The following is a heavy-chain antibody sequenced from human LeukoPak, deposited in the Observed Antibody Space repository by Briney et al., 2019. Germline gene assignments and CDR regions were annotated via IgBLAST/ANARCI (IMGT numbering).Heavy chain of an antibody. J-gene: IGHJ4*02. CDR2: ISGSGGST. Sequence: PRGSLRLSCAASGFTFSSYAMSWVRQAPGKGLEWVSAISGSGGSTYYADSVKGRFTISRDNSKNTLYLQMNSLRTEDTALYYCAKDIGGSSSNFDYWGQGTLVTVSS. CDR1: GFTFSSYA. CDR3: AKDIGGSSSNFDY. D-gene: IGHD6-13*01. V-gene: IGHV3-23*01.